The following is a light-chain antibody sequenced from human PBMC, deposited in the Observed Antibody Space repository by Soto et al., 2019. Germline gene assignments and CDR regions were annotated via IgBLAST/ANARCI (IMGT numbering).Light chain of an antibody. CDR1: SSDVGSYKY. J-gene: IGLJ1*01. CDR3: NSYTTSSTLV. CDR2: DVS. Sequence: ALTQPASVSGSPGQSITISCTGTSSDVGSYKYVSWYQQHPGKAPKLMIYDVSNRPSGVSDRFSGSKSGNTASLTISGLRAEDEADYYCNSYTTSSTLVFGTGTKVTVL. V-gene: IGLV2-14*03.